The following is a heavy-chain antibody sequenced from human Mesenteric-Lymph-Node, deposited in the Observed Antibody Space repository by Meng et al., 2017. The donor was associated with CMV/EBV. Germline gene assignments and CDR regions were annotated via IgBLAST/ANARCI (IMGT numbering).Heavy chain of an antibody. V-gene: IGHV4-4*02. CDR2: IYHSGST. CDR3: ARAVVVVPSNIYYFDY. CDR1: GCISSSNW. J-gene: IGHJ4*02. Sequence: GCISSSNWWSWVRQPPGKGLEWIGEIYHSGSTNYDPSLKSRVTISVDKSKNQFSLKLSSVTAADTAVYYCARAVVVVPSNIYYFDYWGQGTLVTVSS. D-gene: IGHD2-2*01.